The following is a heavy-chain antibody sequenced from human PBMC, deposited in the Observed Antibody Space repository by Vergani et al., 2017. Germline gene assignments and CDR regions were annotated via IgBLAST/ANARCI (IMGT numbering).Heavy chain of an antibody. CDR1: GFTFSSYA. V-gene: IGHV3-23*01. Sequence: EVQLLESGGGLVQPGGSLRLSCAASGFTFSSYAMSWVRQAPGKGLEWVSAISGSGGSTYYADSVKGRFTISRDNSKNTLYLQMNSLRAEDTAVYYCAKSSADIVVVPAAKNYYYYYMDVWGKGTTVTVSS. CDR3: AKSSADIVVVPAAKNYYYYYMDV. D-gene: IGHD2-2*01. CDR2: ISGSGGST. J-gene: IGHJ6*03.